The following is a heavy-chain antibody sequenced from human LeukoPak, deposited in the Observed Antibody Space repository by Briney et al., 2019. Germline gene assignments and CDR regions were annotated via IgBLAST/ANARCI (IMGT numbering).Heavy chain of an antibody. CDR3: ARNGAYSMDH. Sequence: PSETLSLTCAVYGGSFSGYYWSWIRQPPGKGLEWIGEIHHSGSTNYNSFLKSRITISVDKSRNQFSLRLSSVTAADTAVYYCARNGAYSMDHWGQGTLVTVSS. D-gene: IGHD2-21*01. CDR1: GGSFSGYY. CDR2: IHHSGST. J-gene: IGHJ4*02. V-gene: IGHV4-34*01.